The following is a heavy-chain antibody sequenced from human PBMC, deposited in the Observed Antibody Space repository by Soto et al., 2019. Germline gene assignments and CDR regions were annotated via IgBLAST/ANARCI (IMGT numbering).Heavy chain of an antibody. Sequence: SETLSLTCAVSGDSVSSGSYYWSWFRQPPGKGLEWIGYVYFTGAANYNPSLKNRVAMSRDKSRNQFSLNLNSVTAADTAVYFCARERRSTAHLDFWGPGILVTVSS. V-gene: IGHV4-61*01. D-gene: IGHD2-21*02. CDR1: GDSVSSGSYY. CDR3: ARERRSTAHLDF. CDR2: VYFTGAA. J-gene: IGHJ4*02.